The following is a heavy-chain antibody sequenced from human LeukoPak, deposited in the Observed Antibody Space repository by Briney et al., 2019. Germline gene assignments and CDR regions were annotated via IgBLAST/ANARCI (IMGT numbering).Heavy chain of an antibody. CDR2: ISAYNGNT. J-gene: IGHJ4*02. Sequence: ASVKVSCKASGYSFINDDINWVRQAPGQGLEWMGWISAYNGNTNYAQKLQGRVTMTTDTSTSTAYMELRSLRSDDTAVYYCARGGYSSSWHSGDYWGQGTLVTVSS. CDR1: GYSFINDD. D-gene: IGHD6-13*01. CDR3: ARGGYSSSWHSGDY. V-gene: IGHV1-18*01.